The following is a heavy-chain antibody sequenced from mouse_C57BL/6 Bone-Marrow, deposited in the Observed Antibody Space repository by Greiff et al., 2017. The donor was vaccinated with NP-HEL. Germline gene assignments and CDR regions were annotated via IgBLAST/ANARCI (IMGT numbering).Heavy chain of an antibody. CDR3: ARLSTMVTTWFAY. CDR2: ISGGGGNT. Sequence: EVKLVESGGGLVKPGGSLKLSCAASGFTFSSYTMSWVRQTPEKRLEWVATISGGGGNTYYPDSVKGRFTLSRDNAKNTLYLQMSSLRSEDTALYYCARLSTMVTTWFAYWGQGTLVTVSA. J-gene: IGHJ3*01. CDR1: GFTFSSYT. D-gene: IGHD2-2*01. V-gene: IGHV5-9*01.